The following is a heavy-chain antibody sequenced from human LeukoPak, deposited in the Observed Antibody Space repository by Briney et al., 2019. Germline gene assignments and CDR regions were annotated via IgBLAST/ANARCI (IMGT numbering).Heavy chain of an antibody. Sequence: SETLSLTCALCGDSVSSNSAVWHWIRQAPARGVQCLERTYYRYKVYNVYAGSMKNRITINPDTSQNKFYLQLNSVTPEDTAVYSCARGSPGFDPWGQGTLVTVSS. J-gene: IGHJ5*02. CDR2: TYYRYKVYN. CDR3: ARGSPGFDP. CDR1: GDSVSSNSAV. V-gene: IGHV6-1*01.